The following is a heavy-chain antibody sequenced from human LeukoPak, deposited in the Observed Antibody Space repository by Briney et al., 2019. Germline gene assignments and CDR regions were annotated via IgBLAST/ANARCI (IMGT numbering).Heavy chain of an antibody. D-gene: IGHD2-2*02. V-gene: IGHV3-30*03. CDR3: ATEYCSSTGCYRYYFDY. CDR2: ISYDGSNK. CDR1: GFTFSNAW. Sequence: GGSLRLSCAASGFTFSNAWMSWVRQAPGKGLEWVAVISYDGSNKYYADSAKGRFTISRDNARNSLYLQMNSLRAEDTAVYYCATEYCSSTGCYRYYFDYWGQGTLVTVSS. J-gene: IGHJ4*02.